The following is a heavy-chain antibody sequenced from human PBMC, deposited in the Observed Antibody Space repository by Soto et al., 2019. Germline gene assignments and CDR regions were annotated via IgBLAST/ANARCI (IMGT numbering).Heavy chain of an antibody. Sequence: VGSLRLSCAASGFTFSSYGMHWVRHSPGKGLEWVAVISYDGSNKYYADSVKGRFTISRDNSKNTLYLQMNSLRAEDTAVYYWATSAKYSSGWYYFDDWGQGTLGTVAS. V-gene: IGHV3-30*03. CDR1: GFTFSSYG. CDR2: ISYDGSNK. CDR3: ATSAKYSSGWYYFDD. D-gene: IGHD6-19*01. J-gene: IGHJ4*02.